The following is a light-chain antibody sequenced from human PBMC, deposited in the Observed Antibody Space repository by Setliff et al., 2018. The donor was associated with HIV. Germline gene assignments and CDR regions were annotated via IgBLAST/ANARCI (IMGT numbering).Light chain of an antibody. CDR3: SSYAGSNRV. Sequence: QSALTQPPSASGSPGQSVTISCTETSSDVGGYPYVSWYQQHPGKAPKLMIFEVSERPSGVPDRFSGSKSGNTASLTVSGPQAEDEADYYCSSYAGSNRVFGTGTKVTVL. V-gene: IGLV2-8*01. J-gene: IGLJ1*01. CDR2: EVS. CDR1: SSDVGGYPY.